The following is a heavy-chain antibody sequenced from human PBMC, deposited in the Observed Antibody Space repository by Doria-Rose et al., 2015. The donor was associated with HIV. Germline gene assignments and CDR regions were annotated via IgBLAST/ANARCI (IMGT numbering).Heavy chain of an antibody. CDR1: GDSISSGDSF. J-gene: IGHJ4*02. D-gene: IGHD3-10*01. Sequence: QVQLQESGPGLVRPSQTLSLTCTVSGDSISSGDSFWSWIRQPPGKGPEWIGYISSSGTTYVYQSLSGRLTISLVASKNQFSLNLNSVTAADTAVYYCARARNYGFPHFFDFWGQGTRVTVSS. CDR3: ARARNYGFPHFFDF. V-gene: IGHV4-30-4*01. CDR2: ISSSGTT.